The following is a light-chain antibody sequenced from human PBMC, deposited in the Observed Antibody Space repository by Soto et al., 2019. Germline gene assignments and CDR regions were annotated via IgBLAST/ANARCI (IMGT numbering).Light chain of an antibody. V-gene: IGKV1D-12*01. J-gene: IGKJ4*01. CDR3: QQASSFPLT. CDR1: QCINSW. Sequence: DIQMTQSPSSVSASVGDRVTISCRASQCINSWLAWYQQQPGKAPELLIYTASNLESGVPSRFSGSGSGTAFTLTISIRHPEDFATYSFQQASSFPLTFGGGTRVEIK. CDR2: TAS.